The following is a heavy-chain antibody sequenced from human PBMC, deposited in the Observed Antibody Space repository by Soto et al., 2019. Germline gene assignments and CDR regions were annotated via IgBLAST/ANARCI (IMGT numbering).Heavy chain of an antibody. V-gene: IGHV3-23*01. CDR1: GFTFSNYP. J-gene: IGHJ5*02. CDR3: VKDGVGYPSTAAP. Sequence: EVQLLESGGGLVQPGGSLRLSCAASGFTFSNYPMSWVRQAPGKGLDWVSGISGSGDRTYYGDSAQGRFTISKDISKNSLYLQLNRLGVEDTAVYFGVKDGVGYPSTAAPWGQGTLVTVSS. D-gene: IGHD6-25*01. CDR2: ISGSGDRT.